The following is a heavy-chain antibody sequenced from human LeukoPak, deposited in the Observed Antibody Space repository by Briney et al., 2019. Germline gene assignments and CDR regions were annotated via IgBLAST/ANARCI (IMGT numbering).Heavy chain of an antibody. D-gene: IGHD1-26*01. J-gene: IGHJ4*02. V-gene: IGHV1-18*01. CDR3: ARVGATYGDPLEYDY. CDR1: GYTPTTDG. CDR2: SGAYSGKT. Sequence: SVKVSCKPSGYTPTTDGISWVGPAGGQGSDRMGLSGAYSGKTNYPRKLQGRDTMPTETSTSTAYMELRSLTPGDTGTYYCARVGATYGDPLEYDYWGQGALVTVSS.